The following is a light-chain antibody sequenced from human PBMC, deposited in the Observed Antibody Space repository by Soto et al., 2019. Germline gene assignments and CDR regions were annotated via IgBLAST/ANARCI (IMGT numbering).Light chain of an antibody. CDR1: QTVVYSTSSQSY. V-gene: IGKV4-1*01. J-gene: IGKJ2*01. CDR3: QQYYDTPYT. CDR2: WAS. Sequence: DIVLTQSPDSLAVSLGERAAINCKSSQTVVYSTSSQSYLAWYQQKPGQPPKLLIYWASTRESGVPDRFIGSGSGTDFTLTINNQQAEDVAVYYCQQYYDTPYTFGQGTKLVMK.